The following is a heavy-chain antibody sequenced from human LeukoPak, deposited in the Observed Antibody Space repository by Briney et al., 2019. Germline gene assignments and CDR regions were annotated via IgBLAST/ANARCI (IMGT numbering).Heavy chain of an antibody. Sequence: GGSLRLSCAASGFTFSSYAMSWVRQAPGKGLEWVSAISGSGGSTYYADPVKGRFTISRDNSKNTLYLQMNSLRAEDTAVYYCAKGGLMITFGGVIVMPIDYWGQGTLVTVSS. CDR1: GFTFSSYA. CDR3: AKGGLMITFGGVIVMPIDY. J-gene: IGHJ4*02. D-gene: IGHD3-16*02. V-gene: IGHV3-23*01. CDR2: ISGSGGST.